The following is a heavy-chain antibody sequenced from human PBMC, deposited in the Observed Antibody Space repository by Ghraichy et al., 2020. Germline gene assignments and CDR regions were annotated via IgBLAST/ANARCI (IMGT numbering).Heavy chain of an antibody. V-gene: IGHV3-74*01. J-gene: IGHJ4*02. CDR1: GFTFSNYW. CDR3: AREYCSGGRCFFGTGGSHFDY. CDR2: IKSDGSST. Sequence: GGSLRLSCVASGFTFSNYWMHWVRQAPGKGLVWVSRIKSDGSSTIYADSVKGRFTISRDNAKNTLYLQMNSLRAEDTAMYYCAREYCSGGRCFFGTGGSHFDYWGQGTLVTVSS. D-gene: IGHD2-15*01.